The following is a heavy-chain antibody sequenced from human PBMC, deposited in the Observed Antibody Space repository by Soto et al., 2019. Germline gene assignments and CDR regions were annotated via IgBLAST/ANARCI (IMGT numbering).Heavy chain of an antibody. V-gene: IGHV4-30-2*01. Sequence: QLQLQESGSGLVKPSQTLSLTCAVSGGSISSGGYSWSWIQQPPGKGLEWIGYIYHSGSTYYNPSLKSRVTISVDRSKNQFSLKLSSVTAADTAVYYCARGSFRAWFGESSAWGQGTLVTVSS. CDR3: ARGSFRAWFGESSA. D-gene: IGHD3-10*01. CDR2: IYHSGST. CDR1: GGSISSGGYS. J-gene: IGHJ4*02.